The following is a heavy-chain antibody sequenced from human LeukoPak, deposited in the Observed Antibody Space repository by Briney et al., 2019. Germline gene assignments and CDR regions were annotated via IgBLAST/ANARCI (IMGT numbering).Heavy chain of an antibody. CDR2: IYYSGST. D-gene: IGHD3-10*01. CDR1: GGSISSYY. Sequence: SETLSLTCTVSGGSISSYYWSWIRQPPAKGLAWIGYIYYSGSTNYNPSLKRRVTISVDTSKNQFSLKLSSVTAADTAVYYCARRGPVLLWFGDPLDAFDIWGQGTMVTVSS. J-gene: IGHJ3*02. V-gene: IGHV4-59*01. CDR3: ARRGPVLLWFGDPLDAFDI.